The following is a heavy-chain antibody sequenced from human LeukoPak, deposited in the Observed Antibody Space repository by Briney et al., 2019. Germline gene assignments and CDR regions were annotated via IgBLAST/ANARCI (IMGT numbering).Heavy chain of an antibody. CDR3: ARDRSSVWTRSFDY. CDR1: GGSISSYY. CDR2: IYYSGSA. J-gene: IGHJ4*02. Sequence: TPSETLSLTCTVSGGSISSYYWSWIRQPPGKGLEWIGYIYYSGSANYNPSLKSRVTISVDTSKNQFSLKLSSVTAADTAVYYCARDRSSVWTRSFDYWGQGTLVTVSS. V-gene: IGHV4-59*01. D-gene: IGHD6-19*01.